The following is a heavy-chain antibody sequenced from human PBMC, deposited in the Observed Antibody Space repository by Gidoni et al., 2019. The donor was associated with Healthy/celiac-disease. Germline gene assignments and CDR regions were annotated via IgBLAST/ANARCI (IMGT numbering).Heavy chain of an antibody. J-gene: IGHJ4*02. CDR1: GFTFGDYA. V-gene: IGHV3-49*05. CDR3: TRDPPSITMFRFDY. Sequence: EVQLVESGGGLVKPGRSLRLSCTASGFTFGDYAMSWFRQAPGKGLEWVGFIRSKAYGGTTEYAASVKGRFTISRDDSKSIAYLQMNSLKTEDTAVYYCTRDPPSITMFRFDYWGQGTLVTVSS. CDR2: IRSKAYGGTT. D-gene: IGHD3-10*01.